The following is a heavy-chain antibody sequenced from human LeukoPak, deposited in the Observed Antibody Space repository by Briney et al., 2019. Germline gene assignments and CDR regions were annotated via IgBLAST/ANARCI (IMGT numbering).Heavy chain of an antibody. CDR3: AKDPMVRGVIESDYFDY. CDR1: GFTVSSNY. CDR2: IYSGGST. Sequence: GGSLRLSCAASGFTVSSNYMSWVRQAPGKGLEWVSVIYSGGSTYYADSVKGRFTISRDNSKNTLYLQMNSLRAEDTAVYYCAKDPMVRGVIESDYFDYWGQGTLVTVSS. J-gene: IGHJ4*02. V-gene: IGHV3-53*01. D-gene: IGHD3-10*01.